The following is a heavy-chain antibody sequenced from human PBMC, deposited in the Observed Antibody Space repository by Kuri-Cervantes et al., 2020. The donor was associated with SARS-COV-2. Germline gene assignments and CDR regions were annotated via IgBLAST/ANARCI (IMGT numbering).Heavy chain of an antibody. V-gene: IGHV1-69*05. CDR3: ARDKAIFGADFDY. J-gene: IGHJ4*02. D-gene: IGHD3-3*01. CDR2: IIPIFGTT. CDR1: GGTFSSYA. Sequence: SVKVSCRASGGTFSSYAISWVRQAPGQGLEWMGGIIPIFGTTNYAQKLQGRVTMTTDTSTSTAYLELRILRSDDTAVYYCARDKAIFGADFDYWGQGTLVTVSS.